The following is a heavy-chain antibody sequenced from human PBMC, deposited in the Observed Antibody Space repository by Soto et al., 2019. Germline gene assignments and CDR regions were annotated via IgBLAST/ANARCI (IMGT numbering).Heavy chain of an antibody. CDR3: ARVDPAYDFWSGYQKTQKRGAFDI. J-gene: IGHJ3*02. V-gene: IGHV4-59*01. Sequence: SETLSLTCTVSGGSISSYYWSWIRQPPGKGLEWIGYIYYSGSTNYNPSLKSRVTISVDTSKNQFSLKLSSVTAADTAVYYCARVDPAYDFWSGYQKTQKRGAFDIWGQGTMVTVSS. D-gene: IGHD3-3*01. CDR2: IYYSGST. CDR1: GGSISSYY.